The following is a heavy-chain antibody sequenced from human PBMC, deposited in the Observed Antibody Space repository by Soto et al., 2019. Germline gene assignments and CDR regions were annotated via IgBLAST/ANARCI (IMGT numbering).Heavy chain of an antibody. J-gene: IGHJ4*02. CDR2: ISATGGGT. Sequence: GGSLRLSCAASGFKFSNYAMSWVRQAPGRGLEWVSLISATGGGTYYADSVKGRFTISRDNSHNTLYLQVHSLTAEDTAVYYCARDRRAGGNSAFYFDFWGQGAQVTVSS. D-gene: IGHD3-16*01. CDR1: GFKFSNYA. CDR3: ARDRRAGGNSAFYFDF. V-gene: IGHV3-23*01.